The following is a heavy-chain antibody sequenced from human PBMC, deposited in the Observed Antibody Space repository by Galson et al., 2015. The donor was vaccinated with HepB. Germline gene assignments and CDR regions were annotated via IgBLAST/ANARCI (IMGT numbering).Heavy chain of an antibody. CDR1: GYKFSMYW. D-gene: IGHD2-15*01. J-gene: IGHJ6*02. V-gene: IGHV5-51*01. CDR2: IYPSASET. Sequence: QSGAEVKKPGESLKISCEASGYKFSMYWIGWVRQMPGRGLEWMGTIYPSASETRYSPSFQGQVTISADKSINTAYLQWSSLKASDTAIYYCARRQIYGSGLYSMDVWGQGTTVTVPS. CDR3: ARRQIYGSGLYSMDV.